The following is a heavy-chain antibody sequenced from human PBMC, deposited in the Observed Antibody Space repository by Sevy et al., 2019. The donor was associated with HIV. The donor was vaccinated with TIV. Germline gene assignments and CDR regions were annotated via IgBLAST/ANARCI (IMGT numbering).Heavy chain of an antibody. Sequence: QLGGSLRLSCAASGFTFSSYAMHWVRQAPGKGLEWVAVISYDGSNKYYADSVKGRFTISRDNSKNTLYLQMNSLRTEDTAVFYCARGGDYFRGYYYYGMDVWGQGTTVTVSS. CDR3: ARGGDYFRGYYYYGMDV. CDR2: ISYDGSNK. J-gene: IGHJ6*02. D-gene: IGHD3-10*01. V-gene: IGHV3-30-3*01. CDR1: GFTFSSYA.